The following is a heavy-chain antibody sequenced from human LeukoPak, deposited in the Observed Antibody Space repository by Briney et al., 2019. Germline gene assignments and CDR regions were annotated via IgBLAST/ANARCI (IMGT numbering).Heavy chain of an antibody. CDR1: RYSFTGYY. CDR3: ARDKSSPVDGRFDP. Sequence: ASVKVSCKASRYSFTGYYIHWVRQAPGQGLEWMGWINPNSGGTKYAQKLQGRVTMTTDTSTSTAYMELRSLRSDDTAVYYCARDKSSPVDGRFDPWGQGTLVTVSS. J-gene: IGHJ5*02. CDR2: INPNSGGT. V-gene: IGHV1-2*02. D-gene: IGHD6-13*01.